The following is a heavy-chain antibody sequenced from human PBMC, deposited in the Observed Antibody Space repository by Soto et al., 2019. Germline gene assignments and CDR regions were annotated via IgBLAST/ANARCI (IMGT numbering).Heavy chain of an antibody. V-gene: IGHV1-3*01. J-gene: IGHJ4*02. CDR3: ARDRSYFDWLLTFDY. CDR2: INAGNGNT. Sequence: GASVKVSCKASGYTFTSYAMHWVRQAPGQRLEWMGWINAGNGNTKYSQKFQGRVTITRDTSASTAYMELSSLRSEDTAVYYCARDRSYFDWLLTFDYWGQGTLVTVSS. D-gene: IGHD3-9*01. CDR1: GYTFTSYA.